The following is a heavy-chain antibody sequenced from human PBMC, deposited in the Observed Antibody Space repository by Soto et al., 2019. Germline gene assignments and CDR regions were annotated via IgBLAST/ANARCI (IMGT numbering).Heavy chain of an antibody. D-gene: IGHD4-17*01. CDR2: ISGSGGST. CDR1: GFPFSSYA. V-gene: IGHV3-23*01. CDR3: AKEYDYGDPYRLAFDY. Sequence: GGSLRLSSAASGFPFSSYAMSWVRQAPGKGLEWVSAISGSGGSTYYADSVKGRFTISRDNSKNTLYLQMNSLRAEDTAVYYCAKEYDYGDPYRLAFDYWGQGTLVTVSS. J-gene: IGHJ4*02.